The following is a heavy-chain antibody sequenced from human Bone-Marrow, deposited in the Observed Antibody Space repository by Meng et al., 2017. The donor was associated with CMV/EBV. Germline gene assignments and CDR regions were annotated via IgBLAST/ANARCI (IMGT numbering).Heavy chain of an antibody. CDR2: IYYSGST. CDR3: ARVLGELPWGLNWFDP. D-gene: IGHD3-16*01. J-gene: IGHJ5*02. Sequence: SETLSLTCTVSGGSISSYYWSWIRQPPGKGLEWIGYIYYSGSTNYNPSLKSRVTISVDTSKNQFSLKLSSVTAADTAVYYCARVLGELPWGLNWFDPWGQGNLVTVSS. CDR1: GGSISSYY. V-gene: IGHV4-59*01.